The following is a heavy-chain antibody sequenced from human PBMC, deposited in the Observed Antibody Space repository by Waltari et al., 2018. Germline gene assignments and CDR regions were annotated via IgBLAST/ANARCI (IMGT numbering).Heavy chain of an antibody. V-gene: IGHV1-3*03. J-gene: IGHJ4*02. CDR2: INAGNGNT. CDR3: ARDYYDILTGYAYYFDY. CDR1: GYTFTSYA. Sequence: QVQLVQSGAEVKKPGASVKVSCKASGYTFTSYAMHWVRQAPGQRLEWMGWINAGNGNTKYSQEFQGRGTITRDTSASTAYMELSSLRSEDMAVYYCARDYYDILTGYAYYFDYWGQGTLVTVSS. D-gene: IGHD3-9*01.